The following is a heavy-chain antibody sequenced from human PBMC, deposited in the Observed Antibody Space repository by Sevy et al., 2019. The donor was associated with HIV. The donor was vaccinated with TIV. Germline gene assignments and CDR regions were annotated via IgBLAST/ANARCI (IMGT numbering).Heavy chain of an antibody. CDR2: ISSRGTTI. CDR3: ARKGGAYDIGFDP. CDR1: GFTFSSYE. Sequence: GGSLRLSCAASGFTFSSYEMTWVRQTPGKGLERVSSISSRGTTIYYGDSVEGRFTISRDNPKNSLYLQMNSLRAEDTAVYYCARKGGAYDIGFDPWGQGTLVTVSS. D-gene: IGHD3-22*01. V-gene: IGHV3-48*03. J-gene: IGHJ5*02.